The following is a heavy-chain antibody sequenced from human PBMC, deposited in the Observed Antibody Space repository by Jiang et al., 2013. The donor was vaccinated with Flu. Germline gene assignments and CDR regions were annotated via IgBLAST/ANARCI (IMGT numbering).Heavy chain of an antibody. CDR3: ARGASDYSYFDY. D-gene: IGHD4-11*01. J-gene: IGHJ4*02. Sequence: GPGLVKPSETLSLTCTVSGDSFSRTNYYWSWIRQHPGKGLEWIGYISYNGNTFYNPSLRGRVIISVDTSKSQFSLNLNSVAAADTAVYYCARGASDYSYFDYWGREPWSPSPQ. V-gene: IGHV4-31*03. CDR1: GDSFSRTNYY. CDR2: ISYNGNT.